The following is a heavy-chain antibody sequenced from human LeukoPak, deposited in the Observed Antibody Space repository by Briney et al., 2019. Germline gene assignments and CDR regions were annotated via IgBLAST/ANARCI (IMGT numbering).Heavy chain of an antibody. D-gene: IGHD3-10*01. CDR1: GGSISSGGYS. J-gene: IGHJ4*02. Sequence: SQTLSLTCAVSGGSISSGGYSWSWIRQPPGKGLEWIGYIYHSGSTYYNPSLKSRVTISVDRSKNQFSLKLSSVTAADTAVYYCAMGYGSGSYGYFDYWGQGTLVTVSS. V-gene: IGHV4-30-2*01. CDR3: AMGYGSGSYGYFDY. CDR2: IYHSGST.